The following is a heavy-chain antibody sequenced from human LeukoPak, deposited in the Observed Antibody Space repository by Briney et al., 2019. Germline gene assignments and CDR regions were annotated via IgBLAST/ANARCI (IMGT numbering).Heavy chain of an antibody. CDR2: INPNSGGT. CDR3: ARVDSSGWTGHHFDY. D-gene: IGHD6-19*01. V-gene: IGHV1-2*02. Sequence: AASVKVSCKASGYTFTGYYMHWVRQAPGQGLEWMGWINPNSGGTNYAQKFQGRVTMTRDTSISTAYMELSRLRSDDTAVYYCARVDSSGWTGHHFDYWGQGTLVTVSS. J-gene: IGHJ4*02. CDR1: GYTFTGYY.